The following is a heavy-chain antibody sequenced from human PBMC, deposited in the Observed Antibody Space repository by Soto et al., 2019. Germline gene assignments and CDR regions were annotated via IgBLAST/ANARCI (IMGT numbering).Heavy chain of an antibody. V-gene: IGHV3-74*01. J-gene: IGHJ6*02. CDR1: GFTFSSYW. CDR3: ARGVSCSSTSCYEHYYGMDV. CDR2: INSDGSST. Sequence: GGSLRLSCAASGFTFSSYWMHWVRQAPGKGLVWVSRINSDGSSTSYADSVKGRFTISRDNAKNTLYLQMNSLGAEDTAVYYCARGVSCSSTSCYEHYYGMDVWGQGTTVTVSS. D-gene: IGHD2-2*01.